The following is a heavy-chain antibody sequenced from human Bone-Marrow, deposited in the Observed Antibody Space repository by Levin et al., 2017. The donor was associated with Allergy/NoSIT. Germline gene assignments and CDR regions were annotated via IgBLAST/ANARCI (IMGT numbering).Heavy chain of an antibody. J-gene: IGHJ6*02. V-gene: IGHV3-30-3*01. CDR2: ISYDGSNK. Sequence: GGSLRLSCAASGFTFSSYAMHWVRQAPGKGLEWVAVISYDGSNKYYADSVKGRFTISRDNSKNTLYLQMNSLRAEDTAVYYCARDPNQGYCTNGVCYEMGYYYYYGMDVWGQGTTVTVSS. CDR1: GFTFSSYA. D-gene: IGHD2-8*01. CDR3: ARDPNQGYCTNGVCYEMGYYYYYGMDV.